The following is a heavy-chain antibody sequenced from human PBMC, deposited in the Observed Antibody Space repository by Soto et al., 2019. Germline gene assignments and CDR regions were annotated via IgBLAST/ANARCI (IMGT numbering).Heavy chain of an antibody. D-gene: IGHD6-13*01. J-gene: IGHJ1*01. CDR2: INWNSGSI. Sequence: GGSLRLSCASSGFTFDDYAMHCFRQVPGKGLEWVSGINWNSGSIGYGDSVKGRFAISRDNAKNSLHLQMNSLSAEDTAFYYCVKDESINWYSGHFRHWGQGTLVTVSS. CDR1: GFTFDDYA. CDR3: VKDESINWYSGHFRH. V-gene: IGHV3-9*01.